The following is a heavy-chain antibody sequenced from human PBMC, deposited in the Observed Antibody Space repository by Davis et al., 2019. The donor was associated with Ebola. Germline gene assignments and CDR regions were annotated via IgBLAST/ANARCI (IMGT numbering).Heavy chain of an antibody. CDR1: GYTFSTYA. J-gene: IGHJ4*02. CDR2: INAGNANT. Sequence: ASVKVSCKASGYTFSTYAIHWVRQAPGQRLEWMGWINAGNANTKYSQKFQGRVAITRDTSATTAYMELSSLRYEDTAVYYCARAPVDIVAMIWGFDYWGQGTLVTVSS. D-gene: IGHD5-12*01. CDR3: ARAPVDIVAMIWGFDY. V-gene: IGHV1-3*01.